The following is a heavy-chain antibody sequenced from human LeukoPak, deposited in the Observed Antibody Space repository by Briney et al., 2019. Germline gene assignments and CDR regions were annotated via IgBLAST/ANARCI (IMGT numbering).Heavy chain of an antibody. Sequence: PSETLSLTCAVYGGSFSGYYWSWIRQPPGKGLEWIGEINHSGSTNYNPSLKSRVTISVDTSKNQFSLKLSSVTAADTAVYYCARGRGGRYDFWSGHRHFDYWGQGTLVTVSS. CDR3: ARGRGGRYDFWSGHRHFDY. D-gene: IGHD3-3*01. V-gene: IGHV4-34*01. CDR2: INHSGST. J-gene: IGHJ4*02. CDR1: GGSFSGYY.